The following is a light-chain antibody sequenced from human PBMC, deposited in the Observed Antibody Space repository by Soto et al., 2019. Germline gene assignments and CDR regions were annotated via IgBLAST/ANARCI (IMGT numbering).Light chain of an antibody. J-gene: IGKJ4*01. CDR2: GAS. Sequence: EIVMTQSPATLSVSPGERVTLSCRASQSVSRNLAWYQQIPGQAPRLLIYGASTRATGIPARFSGSGSGTEFTLTISLLQSEDFAVYYCQQYTNWPPLAFGGGTKVEIK. CDR3: QQYTNWPPLA. CDR1: QSVSRN. V-gene: IGKV3-15*01.